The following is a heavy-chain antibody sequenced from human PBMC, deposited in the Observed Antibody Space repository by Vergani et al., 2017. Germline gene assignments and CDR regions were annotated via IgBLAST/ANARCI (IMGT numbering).Heavy chain of an antibody. CDR2: ISSSSSYI. CDR1: GFTFSSYS. J-gene: IGHJ4*02. CDR3: ARVPINDFLFDY. Sequence: EVQLVESGGGLVKPGGSLRLSCAASGFTFSSYSMNWVRQAPGKGLEWVSSISSSSSYIYYADSVKARFTISRDYSKNTLYLQMNSLRAEDTAVYYCARVPINDFLFDYWGQGTLVTVSS. D-gene: IGHD2-2*01. V-gene: IGHV3-21*04.